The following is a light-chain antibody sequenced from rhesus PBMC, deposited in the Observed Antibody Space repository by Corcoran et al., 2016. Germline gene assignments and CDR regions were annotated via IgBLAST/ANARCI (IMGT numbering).Light chain of an antibody. CDR2: GAS. CDR1: QSVSSY. V-gene: IGKV3S9*01. J-gene: IGKJ1*01. Sequence: EIVMTQSPATLSLSPGERATLSCRASQSVSSYVAWYQQKPEQAPRLLIYGASSRATGIADRIRGSGSVTDFTLIISSLEPEDVGVYYCQQYNNWKTFGQGTKVEIK. CDR3: QQYNNWKT.